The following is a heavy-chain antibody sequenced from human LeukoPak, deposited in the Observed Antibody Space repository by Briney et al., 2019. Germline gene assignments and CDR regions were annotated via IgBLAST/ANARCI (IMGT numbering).Heavy chain of an antibody. Sequence: GESLRLSCTPSRFSLGNFVMSWVRQAPGKGLEWVATIGKTQYYAATVKGRFTISKDNSKDMMYLQMDSLGVDDTAIYYCAKGSNGDYDNWGQGTLVTVSS. CDR3: AKGSNGDYDN. V-gene: IGHV3-23*01. J-gene: IGHJ4*02. CDR2: IGKTQ. CDR1: RFSLGNFV. D-gene: IGHD4-17*01.